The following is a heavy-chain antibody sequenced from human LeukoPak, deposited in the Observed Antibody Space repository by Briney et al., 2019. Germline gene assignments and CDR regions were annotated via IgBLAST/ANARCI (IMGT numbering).Heavy chain of an antibody. CDR2: IYYSGST. CDR1: GGSISSGGYY. CDR3: ARLDYGGNSECWFDP. V-gene: IGHV4-31*03. D-gene: IGHD4-23*01. J-gene: IGHJ5*02. Sequence: PSETLSLTCTVSGGSISSGGYYWSWIRQHPGKGLECIGYIYYSGSTYYTPSLKSRVTISVDTSKNQFSLKLSSVTAADTAVYYCARLDYGGNSECWFDPWGQGTLVTVSS.